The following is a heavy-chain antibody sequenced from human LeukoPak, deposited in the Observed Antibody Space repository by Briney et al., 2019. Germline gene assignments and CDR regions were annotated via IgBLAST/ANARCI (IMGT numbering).Heavy chain of an antibody. CDR3: ARGYSGSYGRFDY. D-gene: IGHD1-26*01. Sequence: SETLSLTCTVSGGSISSFYWSWIRQPPGKGLEWIGYIYYSGNTNYNPSLKNRVSISVDTSKNQFSLKLSSVTAADTAVYYCARGYSGSYGRFDYWGQGTLATVSS. J-gene: IGHJ4*02. CDR2: IYYSGNT. CDR1: GGSISSFY. V-gene: IGHV4-59*01.